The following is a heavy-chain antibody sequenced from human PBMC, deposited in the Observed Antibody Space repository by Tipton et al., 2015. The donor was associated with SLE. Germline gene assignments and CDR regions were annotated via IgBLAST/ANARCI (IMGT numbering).Heavy chain of an antibody. CDR3: ARQHTDYVWGSYRYNDL. V-gene: IGHV4-34*01. CDR2: IDRSGRT. J-gene: IGHJ5*02. Sequence: TLSLTCAVYGTSLSGDSWSWIRQPPGKGLEWIGEIDRSGRTNYNPSLKSRVAMSEDTSQNHLFLSLRSVTAADTAVYYCARQHTDYVWGSYRYNDLWGQGTLVTVSS. CDR1: GTSLSGDS. D-gene: IGHD3-16*02.